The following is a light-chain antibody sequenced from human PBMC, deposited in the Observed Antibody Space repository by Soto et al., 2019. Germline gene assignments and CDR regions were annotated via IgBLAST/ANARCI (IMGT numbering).Light chain of an antibody. CDR2: TAS. V-gene: IGKV1-39*01. J-gene: IGKJ3*01. CDR3: QQTYDPPFT. Sequence: DIPMTQSPSSLSASVGDRVTITCRASQSFGNHLAWYQQRPGKAPKLLIHTASSLQSGVPLRFSGSGSGTDFTLTINSLQPEDFATYYCQQTYDPPFTFGPGTKVDIK. CDR1: QSFGNH.